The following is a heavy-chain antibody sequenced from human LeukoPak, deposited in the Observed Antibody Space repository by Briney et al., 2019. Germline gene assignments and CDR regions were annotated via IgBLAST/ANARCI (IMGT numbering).Heavy chain of an antibody. D-gene: IGHD4-17*01. Sequence: GGSLRLSCAASGFTFSTYTMNWVCQAPGKGLEWVSSITSSSTYTYYADSVKGRFTISRDNAKNSLYLQMNNLRAEDTAVYYCASLMTAVTIYDYWGQGTLVPVSS. CDR2: ITSSSTYT. CDR1: GFTFSTYT. J-gene: IGHJ4*02. V-gene: IGHV3-21*01. CDR3: ASLMTAVTIYDY.